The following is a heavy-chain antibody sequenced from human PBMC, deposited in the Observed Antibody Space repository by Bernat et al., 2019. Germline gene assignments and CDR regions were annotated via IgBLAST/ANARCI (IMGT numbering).Heavy chain of an antibody. CDR3: ARVGYCSSTSCMDWFDP. CDR1: GYTFTSYY. D-gene: IGHD2-2*01. Sequence: QVQLVQSGAEVKKPGASVKVSCKASGYTFTSYYMHWVRQAPGQGLEWMGIINPSGGSTSYAQKFQGRVTMTRDTSTSTVYMELSSLRSEDTAVYYCARVGYCSSTSCMDWFDPWGQGTLVTVSS. J-gene: IGHJ5*02. CDR2: INPSGGST. V-gene: IGHV1-46*03.